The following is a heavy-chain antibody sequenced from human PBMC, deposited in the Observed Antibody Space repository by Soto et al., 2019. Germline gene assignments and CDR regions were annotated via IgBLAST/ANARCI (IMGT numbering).Heavy chain of an antibody. J-gene: IGHJ4*02. V-gene: IGHV4-38-2*02. CDR3: AREKVGTTFFDN. CDR2: IYPSVSS. CDR1: GFAISRGYY. Sequence: SETLSLTCNVSGFAISRGYYWSWVRQSPGKGLEWIGSIYPSVSSYHNPSLETRLTLSIDTSKNQFTLKLASVTAADTALYYCAREKVGTTFFDNWGKGIQVTVSS. D-gene: IGHD1-1*01.